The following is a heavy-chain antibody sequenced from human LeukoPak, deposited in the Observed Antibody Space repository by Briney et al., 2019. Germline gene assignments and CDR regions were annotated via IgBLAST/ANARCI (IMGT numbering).Heavy chain of an antibody. V-gene: IGHV3-33*08. J-gene: IGHJ3*02. Sequence: GGSLRLSCAASGFTFSSYGMHWVRQAPGKGLEWVAVIWYGGSNKYYADSVKGRFTISRDNSKNTLYLQMNSLRAEDTAVYYCAKSCSSTSCYNLGVWAFDIWGQGTMVTVSS. CDR1: GFTFSSYG. D-gene: IGHD2-2*02. CDR2: IWYGGSNK. CDR3: AKSCSSTSCYNLGVWAFDI.